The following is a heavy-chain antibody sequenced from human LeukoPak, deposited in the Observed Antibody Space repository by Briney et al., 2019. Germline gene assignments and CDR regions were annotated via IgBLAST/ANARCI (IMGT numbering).Heavy chain of an antibody. CDR2: INPNSGGT. Sequence: EASVKVSCKASGYTFTGYYMHWVRQAPGQGLEWMGWINPNSGGTNYAQKFQGWVTMTRDTSISTAYMELSRLRSDDTAVYYCARDWVNAGRPGAFDIWGQGTMVTVSS. CDR1: GYTFTGYY. J-gene: IGHJ3*02. D-gene: IGHD1-1*01. V-gene: IGHV1-2*04. CDR3: ARDWVNAGRPGAFDI.